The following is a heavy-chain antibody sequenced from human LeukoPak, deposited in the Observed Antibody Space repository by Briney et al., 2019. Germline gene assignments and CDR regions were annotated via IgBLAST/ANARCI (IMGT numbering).Heavy chain of an antibody. V-gene: IGHV4-59*05. D-gene: IGHD2-2*01. CDR2: IYYSGST. CDR3: ARHPRCGSSTSCYLSSFDY. J-gene: IGHJ4*02. Sequence: PSETLSLTCSVSGGFISDYYWSWIRQPPGKGLEWIGSIYYSGSTYYNPSLKSRVTISVDTSKNQFSLKLSSVTAADTAVYYCARHPRCGSSTSCYLSSFDYWGQGTLVTVSS. CDR1: GGFISDYY.